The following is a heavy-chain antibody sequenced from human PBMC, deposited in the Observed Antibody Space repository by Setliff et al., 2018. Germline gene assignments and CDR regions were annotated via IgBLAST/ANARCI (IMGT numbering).Heavy chain of an antibody. J-gene: IGHJ4*02. CDR3: FGAGTCSY. V-gene: IGHV3-7*01. Sequence: ETLSLTCTVYGGSFSNYYWSWVRQAPGKGLEWLASINPHGSEKYYADSVKGRFTISRDNAKNSLSLQMNNLRTEDTAVYYCFGAGTCSYWGQGTQVTVSS. D-gene: IGHD3-10*01. CDR2: INPHGSEK. CDR1: GGSFSNYY.